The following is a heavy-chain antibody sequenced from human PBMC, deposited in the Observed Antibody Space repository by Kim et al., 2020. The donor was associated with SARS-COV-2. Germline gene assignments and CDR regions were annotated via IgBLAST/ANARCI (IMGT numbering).Heavy chain of an antibody. J-gene: IGHJ5*02. D-gene: IGHD6-13*01. CDR3: AKRATRGSSWYLWFDP. Sequence: VKGRFTISRDNSKNTLYLQMNSRRAEDTAVYYCAKRATRGSSWYLWFDPWGQGTLVTVSS. V-gene: IGHV3-23*01.